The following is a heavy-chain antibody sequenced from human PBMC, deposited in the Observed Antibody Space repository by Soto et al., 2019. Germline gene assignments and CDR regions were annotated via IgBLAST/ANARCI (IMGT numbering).Heavy chain of an antibody. CDR2: ISTSGGTI. Sequence: PGGYLKLSCAASGFTFSHYEMNWVRQAPGKGLEWVSHISTSGGTIYYADSVKGRFTISRDNGKNSLNLQMNSLRAEDTAVYYCARHGYYESCGYHYNYYAMDVWCQGTTLTVSS. V-gene: IGHV3-48*03. CDR1: GFTFSHYE. CDR3: ARHGYYESCGYHYNYYAMDV. J-gene: IGHJ6*02. D-gene: IGHD3-22*01.